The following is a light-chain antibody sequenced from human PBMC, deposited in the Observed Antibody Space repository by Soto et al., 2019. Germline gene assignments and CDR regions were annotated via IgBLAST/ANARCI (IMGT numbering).Light chain of an antibody. Sequence: QSALTQPASVSGSPGQSITISCTGTSSDIGNYDFVSWYQQVPGTAPKAMIYEVSSGPSGVSNRFSGSKSGNTASLTISGLQAEDEAYYYCSSYTTSTSFILFGGGTQLTVL. J-gene: IGLJ2*01. V-gene: IGLV2-14*01. CDR1: SSDIGNYDF. CDR2: EVS. CDR3: SSYTTSTSFIL.